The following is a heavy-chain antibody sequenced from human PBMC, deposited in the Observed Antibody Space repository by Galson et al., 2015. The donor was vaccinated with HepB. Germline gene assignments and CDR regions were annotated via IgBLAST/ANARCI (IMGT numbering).Heavy chain of an antibody. CDR1: GYSFNING. D-gene: IGHD2-8*01. Sequence: SVKVSCKASGYSFNINGINWVRQAPGQGLEWMAWISAYNGNRNYAQRFQGRVTMTTDTSTSTAYMELTSLRSDDTAVYYCARGRVKGVFDFWGQGTMVTVSP. CDR2: ISAYNGNR. V-gene: IGHV1-18*01. J-gene: IGHJ3*01. CDR3: ARGRVKGVFDF.